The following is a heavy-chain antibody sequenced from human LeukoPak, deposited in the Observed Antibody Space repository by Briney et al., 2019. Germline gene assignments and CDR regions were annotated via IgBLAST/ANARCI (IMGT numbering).Heavy chain of an antibody. Sequence: SETLSLTCTVSGGSISSYYWSWLRQPAGKGLEWIGRIYTSGSTNYNPSLKSRVTMSVDTSKNQFSLKLSSVTAADTAVYYCARAPGIAAAGPGGFDYWGQGTLVTVSS. CDR2: IYTSGST. CDR3: ARAPGIAAAGPGGFDY. D-gene: IGHD6-13*01. CDR1: GGSISSYY. V-gene: IGHV4-4*07. J-gene: IGHJ4*02.